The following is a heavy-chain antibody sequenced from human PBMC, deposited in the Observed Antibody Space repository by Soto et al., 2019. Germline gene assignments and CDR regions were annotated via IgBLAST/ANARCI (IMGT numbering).Heavy chain of an antibody. CDR1: GGSISSSSYY. CDR3: ARQRGLITIFGVVTNWFDP. Sequence: SETLSLTCTVSGGSISSSSYYWGWIRQPPGKGLEWIGSIYYSGSTYYNPSLKSRVTISVDTSKNQFSLKLSSVTAADTAVYYCARQRGLITIFGVVTNWFDPWGQGTLVTVSS. CDR2: IYYSGST. J-gene: IGHJ5*02. V-gene: IGHV4-39*01. D-gene: IGHD3-3*01.